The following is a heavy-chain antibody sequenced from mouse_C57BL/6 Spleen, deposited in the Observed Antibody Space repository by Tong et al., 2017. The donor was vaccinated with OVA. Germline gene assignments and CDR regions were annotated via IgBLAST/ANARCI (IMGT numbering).Heavy chain of an antibody. J-gene: IGHJ3*01. V-gene: IGHV5-4*01. CDR1: GFTFSSYA. Sequence: EVQLQESGGGLVKPGGSLKLSCAASGFTFSSYAMSWVRQTPEKRLEWVATISDGGSYTYYPDNVKGRFTISRDNAKNNLYLQMSHLKSEDTAMYYCARERGYYGSSLFAYWGQGTLVTVSA. D-gene: IGHD1-1*01. CDR3: ARERGYYGSSLFAY. CDR2: ISDGGSYT.